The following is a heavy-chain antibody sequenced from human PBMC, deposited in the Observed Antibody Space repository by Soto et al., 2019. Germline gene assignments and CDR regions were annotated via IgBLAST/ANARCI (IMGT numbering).Heavy chain of an antibody. V-gene: IGHV3-30*18. CDR2: ISYDGSNK. CDR1: GFTFSSHA. D-gene: IGHD3-3*01. CDR3: AKEGRSYYDFRSGTVGSFDV. J-gene: IGHJ3*01. Sequence: QVHLVESGGGVVQPGKSLRLSCAVSGFTFSSHAMHWVRQAPGKGLEWVTYISYDGSNKAYADSVKGRFTISRDNSKNILYLQMNTLRSEDTAHYYCAKEGRSYYDFRSGTVGSFDVWGQGTMVSVSS.